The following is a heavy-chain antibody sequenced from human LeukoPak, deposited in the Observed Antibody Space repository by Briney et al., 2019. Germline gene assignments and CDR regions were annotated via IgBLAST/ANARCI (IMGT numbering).Heavy chain of an antibody. CDR2: VNQDGSGK. CDR3: TSANYGPAY. D-gene: IGHD5-24*01. V-gene: IGHV3-7*01. Sequence: GGPLSLSCAASGFTFSSAWMSWVRQAPGKGLEWVANVNQDGSGKYYVDSVKGRFTISKDNAKNSLYLQMNSLRAEDTAVYYCTSANYGPAYWGQGTLVTVSS. J-gene: IGHJ4*02. CDR1: GFTFSSAW.